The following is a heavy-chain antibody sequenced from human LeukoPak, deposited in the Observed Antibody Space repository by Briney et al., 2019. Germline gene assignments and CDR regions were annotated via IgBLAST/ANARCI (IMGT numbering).Heavy chain of an antibody. CDR2: IWYDGSNK. V-gene: IGHV3-33*03. Sequence: PGRSLRLSCAASGFTFSSYAMHWVRQAPGKGLEWVAVIWYDGSNKYYGDSVKGRFTVSRDNAKNTLYLQVNNLRAEDTAVYYCARGPNSNWSGLDFWGQGTLLTVSS. CDR3: ARGPNSNWSGLDF. CDR1: GFTFSSYA. D-gene: IGHD6-6*01. J-gene: IGHJ4*02.